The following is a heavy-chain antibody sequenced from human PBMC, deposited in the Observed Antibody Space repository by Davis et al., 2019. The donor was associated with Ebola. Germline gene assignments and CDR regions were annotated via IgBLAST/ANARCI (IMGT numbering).Heavy chain of an antibody. Sequence: GESLKISCAASGFTFSSYWMSWVRQAPGKGLEWVANIKQDGSEKYYVDSVKGRFTISRDNAQNSLYLQMNSLRAEETAVYYCARFVGGRTAMVTNYYYGMDVWGQGTTVTVSS. CDR2: IKQDGSEK. CDR1: GFTFSSYW. D-gene: IGHD5-18*01. V-gene: IGHV3-7*03. CDR3: ARFVGGRTAMVTNYYYGMDV. J-gene: IGHJ6*02.